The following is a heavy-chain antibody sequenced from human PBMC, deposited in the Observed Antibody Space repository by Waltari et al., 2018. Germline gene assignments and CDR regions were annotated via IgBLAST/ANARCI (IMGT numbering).Heavy chain of an antibody. J-gene: IGHJ3*01. CDR3: ATYIGASVGTASFDV. Sequence: QLQLQESGPGLVKPSETVSLTCSVSGGSITSARHYWGWVRQPPGQGLEWIGTISYSGTTYNSPSLQSRVTIARATSKNQLSLKLDSVTASDTAVYYCATYIGASVGTASFDVWGQGTMGTVSS. CDR1: GGSITSARHY. CDR2: ISYSGTT. V-gene: IGHV4-39*01. D-gene: IGHD5-12*01.